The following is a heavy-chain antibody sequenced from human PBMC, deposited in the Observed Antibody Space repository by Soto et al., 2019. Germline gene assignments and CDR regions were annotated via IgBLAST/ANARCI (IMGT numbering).Heavy chain of an antibody. CDR3: ARDQYCSGGSCQRFDY. D-gene: IGHD2-15*01. CDR1: GFTFSDYY. V-gene: IGHV3-11*01. CDR2: ISSSGSTI. Sequence: GGSLRLSXAASGFTFSDYYMSWICQAPGKGLEWVSYISSSGSTIYYADSVKGRFTISRDNAKNSLFLQMNSLRAEDTAVYYCARDQYCSGGSCQRFDYWGQGTLVTVSS. J-gene: IGHJ4*02.